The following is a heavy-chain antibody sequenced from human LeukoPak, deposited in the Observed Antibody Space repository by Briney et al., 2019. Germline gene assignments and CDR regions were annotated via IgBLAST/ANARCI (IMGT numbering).Heavy chain of an antibody. Sequence: GGSLRLSCAASGFTFSSYAMNWVRQAPGKGLEWVSAISGSGDSTYYADSVKGRFTISRDNSKNTLYLQVNSLRAEDTAVYYCAKGSGTHFVHDSWGQGTLVTVSS. J-gene: IGHJ4*02. CDR3: AKGSGTHFVHDS. D-gene: IGHD1-26*01. V-gene: IGHV3-23*01. CDR2: ISGSGDST. CDR1: GFTFSSYA.